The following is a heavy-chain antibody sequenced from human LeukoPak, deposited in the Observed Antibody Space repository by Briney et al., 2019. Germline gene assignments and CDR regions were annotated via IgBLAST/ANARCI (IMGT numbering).Heavy chain of an antibody. Sequence: GASVKVSCKASGYTFTSYGISWVRQAPGQGREWMGWISAYNGNTNYAQKPQGRVTMTTDTSTSTAYMELRSLRSDDTAVYYCAALWFGRTDAFDIWGQGTMVTVSS. CDR1: GYTFTSYG. V-gene: IGHV1-18*01. CDR3: AALWFGRTDAFDI. CDR2: ISAYNGNT. J-gene: IGHJ3*02. D-gene: IGHD3-10*01.